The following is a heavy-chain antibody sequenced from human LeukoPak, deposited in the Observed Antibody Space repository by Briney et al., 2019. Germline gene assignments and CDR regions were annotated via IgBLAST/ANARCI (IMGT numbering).Heavy chain of an antibody. J-gene: IGHJ6*03. Sequence: SETLSLTCAVYGGSFSGYYWSWIRQPPGKGLEWIGEINHSGSTNYNPSLKSRVTISVDTSKNQFSLKLSSVTAADTAVYYCAREGVATMGKTYYYMDAWGKGTTVTISS. V-gene: IGHV4-34*01. CDR2: INHSGST. CDR3: AREGVATMGKTYYYMDA. CDR1: GGSFSGYY. D-gene: IGHD5-12*01.